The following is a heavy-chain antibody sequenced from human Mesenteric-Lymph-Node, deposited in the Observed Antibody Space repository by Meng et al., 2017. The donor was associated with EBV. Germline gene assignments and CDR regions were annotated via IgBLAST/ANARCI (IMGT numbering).Heavy chain of an antibody. CDR2: ISGSGGST. Sequence: EVELLESGGGVVQPGGSLRLSCGVSGFTFSNYDMGWVRQAPGKGLEWVSGISGSGGSTHYADSVKGRFTMSRDNPGNTLFLQMNSLRVEDTAVYYCANVPYSYWGQGTLVTVSS. V-gene: IGHV3-23*01. J-gene: IGHJ4*02. CDR3: ANVPYSY. D-gene: IGHD2-2*01. CDR1: GFTFSNYD.